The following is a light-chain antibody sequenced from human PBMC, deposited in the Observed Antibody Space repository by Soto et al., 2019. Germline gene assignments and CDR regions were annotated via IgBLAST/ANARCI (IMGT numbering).Light chain of an antibody. J-gene: IGKJ1*01. CDR2: GAS. CDR1: QSVSSSY. Sequence: VFTQSPCTLSLSPGERATLSCRASQSVSSSYLAWYQQKPGQAPRLLIYGASSRATGIPDRFSGSGSGTDFTLTISRLEPEDFAVYYCQQYGSSPQTFGQGTKVHIK. CDR3: QQYGSSPQT. V-gene: IGKV3-20*01.